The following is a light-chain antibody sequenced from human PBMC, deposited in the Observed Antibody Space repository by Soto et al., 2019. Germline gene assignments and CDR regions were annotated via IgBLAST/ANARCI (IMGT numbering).Light chain of an antibody. J-gene: IGLJ1*01. CDR3: CSYAGSSTSRV. CDR2: EVS. Sequence: QCALTQPASVTGAPGQAITISCTGTSSDVGSHNLVSWYQQHPGKAPKFMIYEVSKRPSGVSNRFSGSKSGNTASLTISGLQAEDEADYYCCSYAGSSTSRVFGTGTKVTVL. CDR1: SSDVGSHNL. V-gene: IGLV2-23*02.